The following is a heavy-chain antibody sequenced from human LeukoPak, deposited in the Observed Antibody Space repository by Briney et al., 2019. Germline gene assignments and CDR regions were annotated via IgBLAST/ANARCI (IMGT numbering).Heavy chain of an antibody. J-gene: IGHJ6*02. D-gene: IGHD3-10*01. CDR1: GFTFRNYV. V-gene: IGHV3-48*01. CDR3: SRERYYGSGRASGMDV. CDR2: ISGGGDTI. Sequence: GGSLGLSCAASGFTFRNYVIHWVRQTPGKGLEWVAYISGGGDTINYAESVKGRFTVSRDNGKNSVFLQMNNLRAEDTAVYFCSRERYYGSGRASGMDVWGQGTTVTVSS.